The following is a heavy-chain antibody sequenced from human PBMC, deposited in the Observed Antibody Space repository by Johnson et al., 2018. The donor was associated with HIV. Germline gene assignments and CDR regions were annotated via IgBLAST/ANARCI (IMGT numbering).Heavy chain of an antibody. CDR2: IYSGGST. Sequence: VQLVESGGGLVQPGGSLRLSCAASGFTVSSNYMSWVRQAPGKGLDWVSVIYSGGSTYYADPVKGRFTISRDNSKNTLYLQMNSLRAEDTAVYYCARGIAVSNWVDIWGQGTMVTVSS. D-gene: IGHD6-19*01. V-gene: IGHV3-66*02. J-gene: IGHJ3*02. CDR1: GFTVSSNY. CDR3: ARGIAVSNWVDI.